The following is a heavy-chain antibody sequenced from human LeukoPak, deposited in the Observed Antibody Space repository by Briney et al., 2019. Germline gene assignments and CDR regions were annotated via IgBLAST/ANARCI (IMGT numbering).Heavy chain of an antibody. D-gene: IGHD3-10*01. J-gene: IGHJ3*02. CDR2: IYTSGST. V-gene: IGHV4-4*07. CDR1: GGSISSYY. CDR3: ARDQQAGWFGELTHTDAFDI. Sequence: PSETLSLTCTVSGGSISSYYWSWIRQPAGKGLEWIGRIYTSGSTNYNPSLKSRVTMSVDTSKNQFSLKLSSVTAADTAVYYCARDQQAGWFGELTHTDAFDIWGQGTMVTVSS.